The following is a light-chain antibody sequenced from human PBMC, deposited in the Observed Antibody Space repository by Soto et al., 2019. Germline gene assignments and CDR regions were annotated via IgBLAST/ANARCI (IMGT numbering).Light chain of an antibody. J-gene: IGKJ2*01. V-gene: IGKV3-15*01. CDR2: GAS. CDR1: QSVSSN. Sequence: EIVMTQSPATLSVSPGERATLSCRASQSVSSNLAWYQQKPGQAPRLLIYGASTRATGIPARFSGSGSVTEFTLTISSLQSEDFAVYYCQQHNNWPLYTFGQGTKLEIK. CDR3: QQHNNWPLYT.